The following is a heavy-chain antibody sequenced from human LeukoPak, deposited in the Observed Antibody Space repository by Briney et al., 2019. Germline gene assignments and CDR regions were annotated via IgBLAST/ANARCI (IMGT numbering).Heavy chain of an antibody. CDR1: GYTFTSYA. V-gene: IGHV1-3*03. D-gene: IGHD1-26*01. CDR3: ARGGRWELDSDAFDI. Sequence: ASVKVSCKASGYTFTSYAMHWVRQAPGQRLEWMGWINAGNGNTKYSQEFQGRVTITRDTSASTAYMELSSLRSEDMAVYYCARGGRWELDSDAFDIWGQGTMVTVSS. CDR2: INAGNGNT. J-gene: IGHJ3*02.